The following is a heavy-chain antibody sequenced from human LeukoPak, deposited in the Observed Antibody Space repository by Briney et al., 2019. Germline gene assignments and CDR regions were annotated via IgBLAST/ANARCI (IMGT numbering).Heavy chain of an antibody. CDR3: ARDCGDSSGFRGPGHAFDI. V-gene: IGHV3-48*04. CDR1: GFTLRSYA. D-gene: IGHD3-22*01. CDR2: ISRSGSNI. J-gene: IGHJ3*02. Sequence: GGSLRLSCAAWGFTLRSYAMSGVRQAPGKGGEGVSYISRSGSNIYYADSVKGRFTISRDNAKNYLYLQMNSLSAEDTAVYYCARDCGDSSGFRGPGHAFDIWGQGTMVTVSS.